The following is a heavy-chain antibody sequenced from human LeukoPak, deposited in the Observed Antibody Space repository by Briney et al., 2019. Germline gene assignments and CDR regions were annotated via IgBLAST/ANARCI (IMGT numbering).Heavy chain of an antibody. V-gene: IGHV4-34*01. CDR2: INHSGST. D-gene: IGHD3-16*01. CDR1: GGSFSGYY. Sequence: SETLSLTCAVYGGSFSGYYWSWISQPPGKGLEWIGEINHSGSTNYNPSLKSRVTISVDTSKNQFSLKLSSVTAADTAVYYCARLKSAMGAYYYYYYGMDVWGQGTTVTVSS. J-gene: IGHJ6*02. CDR3: ARLKSAMGAYYYYYYGMDV.